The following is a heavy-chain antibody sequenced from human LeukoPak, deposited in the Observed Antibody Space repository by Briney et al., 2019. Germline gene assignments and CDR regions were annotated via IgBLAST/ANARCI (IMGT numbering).Heavy chain of an antibody. Sequence: SETLSLTCTVSGGSISSYYWSWIRQPPGKGLEWIGYIYYSGSTNYNPSLKSRVTISVGTSKNQFSLKLSSVTAADTAVYYCARTYYYDSMADYWGQGTLVTVSS. CDR3: ARTYYYDSMADY. D-gene: IGHD3-22*01. J-gene: IGHJ4*02. CDR2: IYYSGST. V-gene: IGHV4-59*01. CDR1: GGSISSYY.